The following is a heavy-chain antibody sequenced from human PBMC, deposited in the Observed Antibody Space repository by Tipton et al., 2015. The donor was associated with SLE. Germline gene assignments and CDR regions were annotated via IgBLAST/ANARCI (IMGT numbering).Heavy chain of an antibody. CDR2: IYCSGST. V-gene: IGHV4-39*01. CDR3: ARHTDYGGNSDSFDY. D-gene: IGHD4-23*01. J-gene: IGHJ4*02. CDR1: GGSISSSSYY. Sequence: TLSLTCTVSGGSISSSSYYWGWIRQPPGKGLEWIGSIYCSGSTYYNPSLKSRVTISVATSKNQFSLKLSSVTAADTAVYYCARHTDYGGNSDSFDYWGQGTLVTVSS.